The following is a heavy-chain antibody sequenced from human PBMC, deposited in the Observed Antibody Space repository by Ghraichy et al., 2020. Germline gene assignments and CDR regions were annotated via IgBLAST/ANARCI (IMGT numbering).Heavy chain of an antibody. CDR1: GFTFSSYA. D-gene: IGHD6-6*01. Sequence: GSLRLSCAASGFTFSSYAMSWVRQAPGKGLEWVSAISGSGGSTYYADSVKGRFTISRDNSKNTLYLQMNSLRAEDTAVYYCASPGEKGPWGSSSSPPTGYWGQGTLVTVSS. CDR3: ASPGEKGPWGSSSSPPTGY. V-gene: IGHV3-23*01. CDR2: ISGSGGST. J-gene: IGHJ4*02.